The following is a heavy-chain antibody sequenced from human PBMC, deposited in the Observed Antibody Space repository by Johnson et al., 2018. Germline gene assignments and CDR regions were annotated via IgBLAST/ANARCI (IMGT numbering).Heavy chain of an antibody. V-gene: IGHV3-21*01. CDR1: GFTFSSYS. J-gene: IGHJ3*02. Sequence: VQLVQSGVGLVKPGGSLRLSCAASGFTFSSYSMNWVRQAPGKGLEWVSSISSSSSYIYYADSVKGRFTISRDNAKNSLYLQMNSLRAEDTAVYYCASPHTADAAFDIWGQGTMVTVSS. CDR3: ASPHTADAAFDI. CDR2: ISSSSSYI.